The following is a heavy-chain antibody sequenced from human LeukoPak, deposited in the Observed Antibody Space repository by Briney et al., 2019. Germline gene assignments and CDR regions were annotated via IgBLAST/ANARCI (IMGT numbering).Heavy chain of an antibody. CDR3: ANSDTITMILMVLSDEFHFDS. CDR1: GFTFSIYA. CDR2: LSGSGTST. Sequence: PGGSLRLSCAVSGFTFSIYAMSWVRQAPGKGLEWVSTLSGSGTSTYYADSVKGRFTISRDNSKNTLYLQMNSLRAEDTAVYYCANSDTITMILMVLSDEFHFDSWGQGTLVTVSS. J-gene: IGHJ4*02. V-gene: IGHV3-23*01. D-gene: IGHD3-22*01.